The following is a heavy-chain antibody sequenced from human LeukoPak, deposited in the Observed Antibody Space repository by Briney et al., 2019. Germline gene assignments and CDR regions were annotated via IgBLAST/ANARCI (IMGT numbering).Heavy chain of an antibody. CDR3: ARVRYRLAETYIDY. V-gene: IGHV1-2*02. CDR2: INPNSGGT. J-gene: IGHJ4*02. D-gene: IGHD3-16*01. Sequence: ASVKVSCTASGYTFTGYYMHWVRQAPGQGLEWMGWINPNSGGTNYAQKFQGRVTMTRDTSISTAYMELSRLRSDDTAVYYCARVRYRLAETYIDYWGQGTLVTVSS. CDR1: GYTFTGYY.